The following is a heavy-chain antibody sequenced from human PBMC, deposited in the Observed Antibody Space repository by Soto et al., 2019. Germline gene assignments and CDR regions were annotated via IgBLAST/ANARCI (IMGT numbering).Heavy chain of an antibody. CDR3: AKDPDLSIAVAGHFDY. CDR2: ISYDGSNK. D-gene: IGHD6-19*01. J-gene: IGHJ4*02. Sequence: PVGSLRLSCAASGFTFSSYGMHWVRQAPGKGLEWVAVISYDGSNKYYADSVKGRFTISRDNSKNTLYLQMNSLRAEDTAVYYCAKDPDLSIAVAGHFDYWGQGTLVTVSS. V-gene: IGHV3-30*18. CDR1: GFTFSSYG.